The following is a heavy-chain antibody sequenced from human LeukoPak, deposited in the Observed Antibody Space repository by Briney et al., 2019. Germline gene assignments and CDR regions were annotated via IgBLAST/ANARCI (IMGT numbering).Heavy chain of an antibody. Sequence: GGSLRLSCTASGFTFGDYAMSWVRQAPGKGLEWVGFIRSKAYGGTTEYAASVKGRFTISRDDSKSIAYLQMNSLKTEDTAVYYCTRDPVLRYFDLQDYWGQGTLVTVSS. D-gene: IGHD3-9*01. CDR1: GFTFGDYA. V-gene: IGHV3-49*04. CDR3: TRDPVLRYFDLQDY. J-gene: IGHJ4*02. CDR2: IRSKAYGGTT.